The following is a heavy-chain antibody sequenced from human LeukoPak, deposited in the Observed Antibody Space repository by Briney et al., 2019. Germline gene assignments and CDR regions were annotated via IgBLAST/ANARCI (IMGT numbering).Heavy chain of an antibody. J-gene: IGHJ4*02. D-gene: IGHD2-8*01. CDR3: VRDTKDY. CDR1: GFTFSSYW. CDR2: ITTTGDRI. V-gene: IGHV3-48*04. Sequence: GGSLRLSCAASGFTFSSYWMSWVRQAPGKGLEWIAYITTTGDRIQYADSVKGRFTISRDNTKNSLYLQLNSLRADDTAIYYCVRDTKDYWGQGTLVTVSS.